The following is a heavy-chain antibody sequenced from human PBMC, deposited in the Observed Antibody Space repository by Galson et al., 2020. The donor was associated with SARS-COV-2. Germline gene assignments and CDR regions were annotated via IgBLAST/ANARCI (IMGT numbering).Heavy chain of an antibody. J-gene: IGHJ4*02. CDR1: GYTFTSYY. CDR2: IHPSCGGS. CDR3: ARDSQGGNDYNYLLF. D-gene: IGHD4-4*01. V-gene: IGHV1-46*01. Sequence: ASVQVSCKASGYTFTSYYIHWVRQAPGQGLEWMGIIHPSCGGSTYPQKFQGRVTMTRDTSTSTVYMELSSLRSEDTAVYYCARDSQGGNDYNYLLFWGQGTLVTVSS.